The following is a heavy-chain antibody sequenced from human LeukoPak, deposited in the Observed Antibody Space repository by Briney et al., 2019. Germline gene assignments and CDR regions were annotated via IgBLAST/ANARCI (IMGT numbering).Heavy chain of an antibody. Sequence: ASVKVSCKASGYTFTSYYMHWVRQATGQGLEWMGWMNPNSGNTGYAQKFQGRVTITRNTSISTAYMELSSLRSEDTAVYYCARERGRRDGYNYFDYWGQGTLVTVSS. V-gene: IGHV1-8*03. CDR1: GYTFTSYY. CDR2: MNPNSGNT. D-gene: IGHD5-24*01. CDR3: ARERGRRDGYNYFDY. J-gene: IGHJ4*02.